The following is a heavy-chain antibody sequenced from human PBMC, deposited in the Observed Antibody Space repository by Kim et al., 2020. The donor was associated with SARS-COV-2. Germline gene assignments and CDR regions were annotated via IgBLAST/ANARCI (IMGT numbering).Heavy chain of an antibody. V-gene: IGHV3-23*01. CDR2: ISGSGGST. J-gene: IGHJ5*02. CDR1: GFTFSSYA. CDR3: AKGANARYFDWLSIPDWFDP. D-gene: IGHD3-9*01. Sequence: GGSLRLSCAASGFTFSSYAMSWVRQAPGKGLEWVSDISGSGGSTYYADSVKGRFTISRDNSKNTLYLQMNSLRAEDTAVYYCAKGANARYFDWLSIPDWFDPWGQGTLLTVPS.